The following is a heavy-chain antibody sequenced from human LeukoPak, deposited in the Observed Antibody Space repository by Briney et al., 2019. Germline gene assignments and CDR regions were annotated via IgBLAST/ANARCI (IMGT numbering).Heavy chain of an antibody. CDR1: GFPFNAYN. D-gene: IGHD3-16*02. V-gene: IGHV3-30*02. CDR2: IRNDETEI. CDR3: AKDGGRYRFDF. Sequence: GGSLRLSCTAPGFPFNAYNIHWIRQSPGRGLEWVSFIRNDETEIHYADFAKGRFTISRDRSKNSIYLQMNSLRPDDTALYYCAKDGGRYRFDFWGQGTMVTVSS. J-gene: IGHJ4*02.